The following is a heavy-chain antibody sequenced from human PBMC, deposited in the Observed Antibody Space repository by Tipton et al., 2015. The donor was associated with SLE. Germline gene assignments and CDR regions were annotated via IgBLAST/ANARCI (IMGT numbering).Heavy chain of an antibody. Sequence: TLSLTCTVSGDSISSSTYFWGWIRQSPGRGLEWIGSVYDNGDTYYNPSLKSRVTISLDTSKNQFSLRLNSVTATDTAVYFRARHADYYIPAGSKYKGYYFDYWGLGTLVTVSS. V-gene: IGHV4-39*01. CDR2: VYDNGDT. CDR1: GDSISSSTYF. CDR3: ARHADYYIPAGSKYKGYYFDY. J-gene: IGHJ4*02. D-gene: IGHD3-10*02.